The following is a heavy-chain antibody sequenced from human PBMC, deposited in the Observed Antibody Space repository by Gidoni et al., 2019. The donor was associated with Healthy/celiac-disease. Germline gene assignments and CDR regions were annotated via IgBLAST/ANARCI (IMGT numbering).Heavy chain of an antibody. CDR3: ARDCITMVRGVIITTGHYYYYGMDV. V-gene: IGHV1-46*01. CDR1: GYTFTSSY. D-gene: IGHD3-10*01. CDR2: INPSGGST. J-gene: IGHJ6*02. Sequence: QVQLVQSGAEVKKPGASVKVSCKASGYTFTSSYMHWLRQAPGQGLEWMGIINPSGGSTSYAQKFQGRVTMTRDTSTSTVYMELSSLRSEDTAVYYCARDCITMVRGVIITTGHYYYYGMDVWGQGTTVTVSS.